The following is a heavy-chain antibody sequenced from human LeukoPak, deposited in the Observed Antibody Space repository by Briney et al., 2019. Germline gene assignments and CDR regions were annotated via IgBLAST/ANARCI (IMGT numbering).Heavy chain of an antibody. J-gene: IGHJ4*02. CDR1: GFTVSSNY. CDR2: ISDSGGST. CDR3: AKSWGSYSSLLDS. Sequence: PGGSLRLSCAASGFTVSSNYMSWVRQAPGKGLDWVSGISDSGGSTYYADSVEGRFTISRDNSKNRLYLQMNNLRADDTAVYHRAKSWGSYSSLLDSWGQGTLVTVSS. V-gene: IGHV3-23*01. D-gene: IGHD6-13*01.